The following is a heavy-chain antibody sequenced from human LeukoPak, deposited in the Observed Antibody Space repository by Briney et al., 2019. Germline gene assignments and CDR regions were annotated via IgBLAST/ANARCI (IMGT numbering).Heavy chain of an antibody. CDR2: INTNTGNP. V-gene: IGHV7-4-1*02. J-gene: IGHJ6*03. Sequence: ASVKVSCKASGYTFTSYAINWVRQAPGQGLEWMGWINTNTGNPTYDQGFTGRFVFSLDTSVSTAYLQISSLKAEDTAVYYCARDLGVYFIDYYMDVWGKGTTVTVSS. CDR3: ARDLGVYFIDYYMDV. D-gene: IGHD2/OR15-2a*01. CDR1: GYTFTSYA.